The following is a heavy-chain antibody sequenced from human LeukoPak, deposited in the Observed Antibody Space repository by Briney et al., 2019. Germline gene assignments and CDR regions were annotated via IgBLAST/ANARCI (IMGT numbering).Heavy chain of an antibody. D-gene: IGHD6-13*01. Sequence: SETLSLTCAVYGGSFSGYYWSWIRQPPGKGPEWIGEINHSGSTNYNPSLKSRVTISVDTSKNQFSLKLSSVTAADTAVYYCTRGGPSTVAAAGSVADYWGQGTLVTVSS. J-gene: IGHJ4*02. CDR3: TRGGPSTVAAAGSVADY. CDR1: GGSFSGYY. V-gene: IGHV4-34*01. CDR2: INHSGST.